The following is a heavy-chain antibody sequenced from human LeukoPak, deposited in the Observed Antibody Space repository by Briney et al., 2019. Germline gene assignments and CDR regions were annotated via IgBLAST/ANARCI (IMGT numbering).Heavy chain of an antibody. CDR3: ARVHRPYYYYGMDV. J-gene: IGHJ6*04. CDR2: ISYDGSNK. V-gene: IGHV3-30*04. CDR1: GFTFSSYA. Sequence: GGSLRLSCAASGFTFSSYAMHWVRQAPGKGLEWVAVISYDGSNKYYADSVKGRFTISRDNSKNTLYLQMNSLRAEDTAVYYCARVHRPYYYYGMDVWGKGTTVTASS.